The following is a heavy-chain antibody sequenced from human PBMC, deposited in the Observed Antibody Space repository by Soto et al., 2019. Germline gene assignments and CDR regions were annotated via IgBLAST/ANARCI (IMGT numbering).Heavy chain of an antibody. Sequence: GGSLRLSCAASGFTFSSYAMHWVRQAPGKGLEWVAVISYDGSNKYYADSVKGRFTISRDNSKNTLYLQMNSLRAEDTAVYYCARDPYEYSGYDPPGGMDVWGQGTTVTVSS. CDR1: GFTFSSYA. CDR3: ARDPYEYSGYDPPGGMDV. V-gene: IGHV3-30-3*01. D-gene: IGHD5-12*01. CDR2: ISYDGSNK. J-gene: IGHJ6*02.